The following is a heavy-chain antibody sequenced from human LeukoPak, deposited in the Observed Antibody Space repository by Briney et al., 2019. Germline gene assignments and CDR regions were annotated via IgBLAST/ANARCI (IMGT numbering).Heavy chain of an antibody. Sequence: PGGSLRLSCAASGFTFTTYWMSWVRQAQGKGLEWVSGISRLGTFYSESVKGRFTISRDNSRNTLFLQMNSLTVDDTAVYYCAKGLEVESRLDSWGPGTLVTVSS. CDR3: AKGLEVESRLDS. J-gene: IGHJ4*02. D-gene: IGHD1-1*01. V-gene: IGHV3-23*01. CDR2: ISRLGT. CDR1: GFTFTTYW.